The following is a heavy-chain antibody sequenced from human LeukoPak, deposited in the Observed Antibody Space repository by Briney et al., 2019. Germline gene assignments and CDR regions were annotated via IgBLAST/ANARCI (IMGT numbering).Heavy chain of an antibody. CDR3: AKDLDSIVGATNGDY. CDR1: GFTFSSYG. D-gene: IGHD1-26*01. J-gene: IGHJ4*02. V-gene: IGHV3-30*02. Sequence: GGSLRLSCAASGFTFSSYGMHWVRQAPGKGLEWVAFIRYDGSNKYYADSVKGRFTISRDNSKNTLYLQMNSLRAEDTAVYYCAKDLDSIVGATNGDYWGQGTLVTVSS. CDR2: IRYDGSNK.